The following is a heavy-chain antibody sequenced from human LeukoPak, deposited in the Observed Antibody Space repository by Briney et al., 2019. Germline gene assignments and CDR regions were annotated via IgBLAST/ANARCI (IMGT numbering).Heavy chain of an antibody. D-gene: IGHD2/OR15-2a*01. CDR3: ARGGPHNSHYYYYYMDV. CDR2: IYYSGST. CDR1: GGSISSHY. J-gene: IGHJ6*03. Sequence: SETLSLTCTVSGGSISSHYWSWIRQPPGKGLEWIGYIYYSGSTNYNPSLKSRVTISVDTSKNQFSLKLSSVTAADTAVYCCARGGPHNSHYYYYYMDVWGKGTTVTVSS. V-gene: IGHV4-59*11.